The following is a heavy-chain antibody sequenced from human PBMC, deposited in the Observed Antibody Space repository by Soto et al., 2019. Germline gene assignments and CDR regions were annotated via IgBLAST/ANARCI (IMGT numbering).Heavy chain of an antibody. CDR1: GFTFSSYG. D-gene: IGHD2-2*01. Sequence: QVQLVESGGGVVQPGRSLRLSCAASGFTFSSYGMHWVRQAPGKGLEWVAVISYDGSNKYYADSVKGRFTISRDNSKNTLYLQMNILSAEVTSVYYFAKAGCSSTSCPPRLWFGNYYFDYWVHGTLVTVSS. CDR3: AKAGCSSTSCPPRLWFGNYYFDY. V-gene: IGHV3-30*18. CDR2: ISYDGSNK. J-gene: IGHJ4*01.